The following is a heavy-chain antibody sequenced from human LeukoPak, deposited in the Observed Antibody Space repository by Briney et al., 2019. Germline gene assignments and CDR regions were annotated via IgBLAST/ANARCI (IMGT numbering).Heavy chain of an antibody. V-gene: IGHV4-39*01. CDR1: GGSISSGSYY. J-gene: IGHJ4*02. CDR2: INHSGST. D-gene: IGHD6-13*01. Sequence: SETLSLTCTVSGGSISSGSYYWSWIRQPPGKGLEWIGEINHSGSTNYNPSLKSRVTISVDTSKNQFSLKLSSVTAADTAVYYCARHGRGYSQRYLDYWGQGTLVTVSS. CDR3: ARHGRGYSQRYLDY.